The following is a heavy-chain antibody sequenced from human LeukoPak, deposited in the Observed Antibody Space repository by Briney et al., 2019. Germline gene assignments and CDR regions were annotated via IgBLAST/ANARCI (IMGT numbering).Heavy chain of an antibody. CDR1: GYTFTSYG. Sequence: ASVKVSCRASGYTFTSYGISWVRQAPGQGLEWMGWISAYNGNTNYAQKLQGRVTMTTDTSTSTAYMELRSLRSDDTAVYYCAREPLPDADYYDSSGYYYFDYWGQGTLVTVSS. V-gene: IGHV1-18*01. CDR2: ISAYNGNT. J-gene: IGHJ4*02. CDR3: AREPLPDADYYDSSGYYYFDY. D-gene: IGHD3-22*01.